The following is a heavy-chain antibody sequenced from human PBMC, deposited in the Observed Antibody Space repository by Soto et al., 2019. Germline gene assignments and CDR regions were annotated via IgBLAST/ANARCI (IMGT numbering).Heavy chain of an antibody. J-gene: IGHJ5*02. CDR1: GDYIHVGGYY. Sequence: SETLSLTCSVSGDYIHVGGYYWTWILQRPGKGLEWMGYIYYTGKAYYNPSLESRLTMSVDRSKNQFSLRLTSVTAADTAVYLCGRDLTSNANCIDPWGQGTLVTVSS. V-gene: IGHV4-30-4*01. CDR3: GRDLTSNANCIDP. D-gene: IGHD2-2*01. CDR2: IYYTGKA.